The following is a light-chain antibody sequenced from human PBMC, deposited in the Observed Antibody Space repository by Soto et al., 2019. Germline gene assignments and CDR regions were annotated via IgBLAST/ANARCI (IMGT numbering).Light chain of an antibody. J-gene: IGLJ2*01. CDR3: ASWDDSLNGPV. CDR2: SNN. Sequence: QSVLTQPPSASGTPGQRVTISCSATRSNIGSNTVHWYQQLPGTAPKLVIYSNNQRSSGVPDRFSASKSDTSASLAISGLQSEDEADYSCASWDDSLNGPVFGGGTKVTVL. CDR1: RSNIGSNT. V-gene: IGLV1-44*01.